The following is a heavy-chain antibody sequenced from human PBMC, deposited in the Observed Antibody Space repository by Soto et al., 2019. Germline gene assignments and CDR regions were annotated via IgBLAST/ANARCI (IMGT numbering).Heavy chain of an antibody. CDR1: GGSFSGYY. CDR2: INHSGST. D-gene: IGHD6-19*01. J-gene: IGHJ6*02. CDR3: ARDRALRRIAVAGASNYYYGMDV. V-gene: IGHV4-34*01. Sequence: SETLSLTCAVYGGSFSGYYWSWIRQPPGKGLEWIGEINHSGSTNYNPSLKSRVTISVDKSKNQFSLKLSSVTAADTAVYYCARDRALRRIAVAGASNYYYGMDVWGQGTTVTVSS.